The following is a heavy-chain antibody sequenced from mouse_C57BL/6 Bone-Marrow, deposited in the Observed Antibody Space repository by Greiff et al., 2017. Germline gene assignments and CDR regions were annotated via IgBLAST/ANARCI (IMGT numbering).Heavy chain of an antibody. V-gene: IGHV1-9*01. J-gene: IGHJ1*01. CDR1: GYTFSSYW. CDR3: ARNYGSSYPSYWYFDV. D-gene: IGHD1-1*01. CDR2: ILPGSGST. Sequence: VQLQQSGAELMKPGASVKISCKATGYTFSSYWIEWVKQRPGHGLEWIGEILPGSGSTNYNEKFKGKATFTSDTSSNTAYMQLSSLTSEDYAVYYCARNYGSSYPSYWYFDVWGAGTTVTVSS.